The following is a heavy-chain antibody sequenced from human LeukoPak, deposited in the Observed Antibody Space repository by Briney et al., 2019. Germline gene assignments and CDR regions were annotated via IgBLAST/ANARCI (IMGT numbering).Heavy chain of an antibody. V-gene: IGHV3-23*01. Sequence: PGGSLRLSCAASGFTFSSYAMSWVRQAPGKGLEWVSAISGSGGSTYYADSVKGRFTISRDNAKNSLYLQMNSLRAEDTAVYYCARERGEGIFAPMVGNYFDYWGQGTLVTVSS. CDR1: GFTFSSYA. CDR2: ISGSGGST. D-gene: IGHD2-15*01. J-gene: IGHJ4*02. CDR3: ARERGEGIFAPMVGNYFDY.